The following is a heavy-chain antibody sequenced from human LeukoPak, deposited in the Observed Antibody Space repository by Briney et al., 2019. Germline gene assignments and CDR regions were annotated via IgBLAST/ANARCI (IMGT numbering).Heavy chain of an antibody. CDR1: GGSISSYY. CDR2: IYTSGST. D-gene: IGHD6-19*01. V-gene: IGHV4-4*07. CDR3: ASGYSSGWYFGLFDY. Sequence: PSETLSLTCTVSGGSISSYYWSWIRQPAGKGLEWIGRIYTSGSTNYNPSLKSRVTMPVDSSKNQFSLKLSSVTAADTAVYYCASGYSSGWYFGLFDYWGQGTLVTVSS. J-gene: IGHJ4*02.